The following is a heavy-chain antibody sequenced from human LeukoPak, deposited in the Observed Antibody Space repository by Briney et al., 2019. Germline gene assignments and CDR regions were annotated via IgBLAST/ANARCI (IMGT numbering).Heavy chain of an antibody. CDR3: ARDVSADY. CDR2: TNSDGSTT. D-gene: IGHD5/OR15-5a*01. J-gene: IGHJ4*02. CDR1: GFTFSSYW. Sequence: GGSLRLSCAASGFTFSSYWMHWVRQAPGKGLVWVSRTNSDGSTTSYADSVKGRFTISRDNAKNTLYLQMNSLRAEDTAVYYCARDVSADYWGQGTLVTVSS. V-gene: IGHV3-74*01.